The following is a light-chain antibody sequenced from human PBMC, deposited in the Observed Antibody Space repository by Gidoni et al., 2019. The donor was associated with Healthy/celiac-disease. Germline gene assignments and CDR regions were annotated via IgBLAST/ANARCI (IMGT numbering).Light chain of an antibody. Sequence: DIQMTPFPSSLSASVGDRVTITCRASQGISNYLAWYQQKPGKVPKLLIYAASTLQSGVPSRFSGSGSGTDFTLTISSLQPEDVATYYCQKYNSASFTFGPGTKVEIK. CDR1: QGISNY. CDR2: AAS. CDR3: QKYNSASFT. J-gene: IGKJ3*01. V-gene: IGKV1-27*01.